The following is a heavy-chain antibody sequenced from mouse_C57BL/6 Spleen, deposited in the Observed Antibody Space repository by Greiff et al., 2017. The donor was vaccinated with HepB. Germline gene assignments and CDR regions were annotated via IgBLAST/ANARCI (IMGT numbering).Heavy chain of an antibody. Sequence: VQLQQPGAELVKPGASVKLSCKASGYTFTSYWMHWVKQRPGRGLEWIGRIDPNSGGTKYNEKFKSKATLTVDKPSSTAAMQLSSLTSEDSAVYDCAIPLYYGSIHYYAMDYWGQGTSVTVSS. J-gene: IGHJ4*01. D-gene: IGHD1-1*01. CDR3: AIPLYYGSIHYYAMDY. CDR1: GYTFTSYW. CDR2: IDPNSGGT. V-gene: IGHV1-72*01.